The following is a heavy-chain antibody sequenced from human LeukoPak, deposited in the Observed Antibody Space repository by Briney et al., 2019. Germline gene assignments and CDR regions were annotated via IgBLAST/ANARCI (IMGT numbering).Heavy chain of an antibody. CDR3: ARDRRFNYYDSSGYYSWFDP. J-gene: IGHJ5*02. CDR2: IWYDGSNK. V-gene: IGHV3-33*01. Sequence: PGGSLRLSCAASGFTFSSYGMHWVRQAPGKGLEWVAVIWYDGSNKYYADSVKGRFTISRDNSKNTLYLQMNSLRAEDTAVYYCARDRRFNYYDSSGYYSWFDPWGQGTLVTVSS. D-gene: IGHD3-22*01. CDR1: GFTFSSYG.